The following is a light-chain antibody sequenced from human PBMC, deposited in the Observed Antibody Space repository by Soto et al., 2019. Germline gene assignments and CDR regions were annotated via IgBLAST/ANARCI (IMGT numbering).Light chain of an antibody. J-gene: IGKJ5*01. Sequence: EIVMTQSPATLSVSPGERATLSCRASQSINRHLAWYRQKPGQAPRLLIYDASNRATGIPARFSGSGSGTDFTLTISSLEPEDFAVYYCQQRSNWPPNTFGQGTRLEIK. CDR2: DAS. V-gene: IGKV3-11*01. CDR3: QQRSNWPPNT. CDR1: QSINRH.